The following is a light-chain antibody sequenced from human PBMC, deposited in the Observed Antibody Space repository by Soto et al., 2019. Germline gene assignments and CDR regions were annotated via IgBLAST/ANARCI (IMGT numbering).Light chain of an antibody. Sequence: DIQMTQSPSSLSASVGDRVTITCRASQGIGKDLGWYQQKPGKAPKRLIFLASTLDTGVPSRFSGSGFGTEFTLTISSLQPEDFATYYCLHHYNYPLTLGGGTKVEIK. CDR1: QGIGKD. CDR3: LHHYNYPLT. J-gene: IGKJ4*01. V-gene: IGKV1-17*01. CDR2: LAS.